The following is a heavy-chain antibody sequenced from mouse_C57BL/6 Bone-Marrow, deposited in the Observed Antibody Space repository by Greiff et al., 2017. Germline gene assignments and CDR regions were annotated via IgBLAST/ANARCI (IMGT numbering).Heavy chain of an antibody. CDR2: IDPANGNT. CDR1: GFNIKNTY. Sequence: VQLQQSVAELVRPGASVKLSCTASGFNIKNTYMHWVKQRPEQGLEWIGRIDPANGNTKYAPKFQGKATITADTSHNTAYLQLSSLTSEDTAIYFGARSRKLGQGPGYCDYWGQGTTLTVSS. CDR3: ARSRKLGQGPGYCDY. D-gene: IGHD4-1*01. J-gene: IGHJ2*01. V-gene: IGHV14-3*01.